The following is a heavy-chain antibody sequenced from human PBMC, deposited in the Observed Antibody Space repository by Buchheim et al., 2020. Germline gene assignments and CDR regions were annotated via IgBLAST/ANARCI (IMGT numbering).Heavy chain of an antibody. CDR2: ISSSSSTI. CDR3: ARAPRGRTTVTTFGANAFDI. J-gene: IGHJ3*02. D-gene: IGHD4-17*01. Sequence: EVQLLESGGGLVQPGGSLRLSCAASGFTFSSYSMNWVRQAPGKGLEWVSYISSSSSTIYYADSVKGRFTISRDNAKNSLYLQMNSLRDEDTAVYYCARAPRGRTTVTTFGANAFDIWGQGT. CDR1: GFTFSSYS. V-gene: IGHV3-48*02.